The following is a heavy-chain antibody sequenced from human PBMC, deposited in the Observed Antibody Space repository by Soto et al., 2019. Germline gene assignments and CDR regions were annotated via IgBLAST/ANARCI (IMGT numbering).Heavy chain of an antibody. D-gene: IGHD3-10*01. CDR2: ITDTGGDT. CDR3: ARGSTDSYPGRRIFDF. J-gene: IGHJ4*02. Sequence: GGSLRLSCVASGIPFGSRAMSWVRQAPGEGLEWVSTITDTGGDTKYADSVRGRFTMSRDNSKKTLYLQMNSLRVEDSALYYYARGSTDSYPGRRIFDFWGGGT. V-gene: IGHV3-23*01. CDR1: GIPFGSRA.